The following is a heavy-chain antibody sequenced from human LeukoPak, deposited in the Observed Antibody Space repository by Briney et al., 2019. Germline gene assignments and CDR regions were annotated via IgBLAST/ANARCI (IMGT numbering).Heavy chain of an antibody. CDR3: AKVARWDSSGYYYGGDDY. CDR1: GFTFSSYG. CDR2: IRYDGSNK. Sequence: GGSLRLSCAASGFTFSSYGMHWVRQAPGKGLEWAAFIRYDGSNKYYADSVKGRFTISRDNSKNTLYLQMNSLRAEDTAVYYCAKVARWDSSGYYYGGDDYWGQGTLVTVSS. J-gene: IGHJ4*02. D-gene: IGHD3-22*01. V-gene: IGHV3-30*02.